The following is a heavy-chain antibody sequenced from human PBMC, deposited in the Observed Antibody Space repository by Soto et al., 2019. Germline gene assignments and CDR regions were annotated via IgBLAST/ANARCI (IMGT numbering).Heavy chain of an antibody. Sequence: QLQLQESGPGLVKPSETLSLTCTVSGGSISSSSYYWGWIRQPPGKGLEWIGSIYYSGSTYYNPSLKSRVTISVDTSKHQFSLKLSSVTAADTAVYYCARYSSYALYFDYWGQGTLVTVSS. V-gene: IGHV4-39*01. D-gene: IGHD6-6*01. J-gene: IGHJ4*02. CDR2: IYYSGST. CDR3: ARYSSYALYFDY. CDR1: GGSISSSSYY.